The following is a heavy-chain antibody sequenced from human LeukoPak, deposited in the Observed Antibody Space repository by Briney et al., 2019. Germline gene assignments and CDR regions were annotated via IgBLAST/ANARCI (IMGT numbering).Heavy chain of an antibody. Sequence: SETLSLTCAVYGGSFSGYYWSWIRQPPGKGLEWIGEINHSGSTNYNPSLKSRVTISVDTSKNQFSLKLSSVTAADTAVYYCARDPPAMNYYGMDVWGQGTTVTVSS. V-gene: IGHV4-34*01. D-gene: IGHD2-2*01. CDR2: INHSGST. J-gene: IGHJ6*02. CDR3: ARDPPAMNYYGMDV. CDR1: GGSFSGYY.